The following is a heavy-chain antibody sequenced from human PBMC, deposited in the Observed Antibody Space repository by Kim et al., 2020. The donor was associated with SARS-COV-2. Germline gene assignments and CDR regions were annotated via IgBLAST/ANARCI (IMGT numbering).Heavy chain of an antibody. V-gene: IGHV3-23*01. J-gene: IGHJ4*02. CDR3: AKNSGWAKPIDY. Sequence: YADSVKGRFTISRDNSKNTLFLQMNSLGAEDTAVYYCAKNSGWAKPIDYWGQGTLVTVSS. D-gene: IGHD6-19*01.